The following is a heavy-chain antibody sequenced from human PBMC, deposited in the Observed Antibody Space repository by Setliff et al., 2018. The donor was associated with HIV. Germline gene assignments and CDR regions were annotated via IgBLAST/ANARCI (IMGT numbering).Heavy chain of an antibody. Sequence: SETLSLTFAVSGYSISSGYYWGWIRQPPGKGLEWIGSIYHGGTTYYNPSLRSRVTISEDTSKNQFSLTLTSVTAADTAVYYCVRDPPLITYGPDHPFDIWGQGTMVTVSS. CDR3: VRDPPLITYGPDHPFDI. CDR2: IYHGGTT. J-gene: IGHJ3*02. CDR1: GYSISSGYY. V-gene: IGHV4-38-2*02. D-gene: IGHD2-8*01.